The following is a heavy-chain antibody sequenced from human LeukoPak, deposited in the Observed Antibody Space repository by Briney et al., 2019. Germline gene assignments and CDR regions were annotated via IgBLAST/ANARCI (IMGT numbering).Heavy chain of an antibody. J-gene: IGHJ4*02. CDR2: MSYVGGTK. V-gene: IGHV3-30*18. CDR3: AKDRAATGTVNYFDY. CDR1: GFAFSAYG. Sequence: PGGSLRLSCAASGFAFSAYGMHWVRQAPGKGLEWVAVMSYVGGTKFYADSVRGRFTISRDNSKNTLYLQMNSVRAEDTAVYYCAKDRAATGTVNYFDYWGQGTLVTVSS. D-gene: IGHD6-13*01.